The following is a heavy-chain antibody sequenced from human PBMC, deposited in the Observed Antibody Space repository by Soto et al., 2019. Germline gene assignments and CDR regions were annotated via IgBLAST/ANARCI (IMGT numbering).Heavy chain of an antibody. Sequence: GGSLRLSFAASPFSLIPDAMCWVRQAPGSGLDSVAGTSGSSSSTYYADSVKGRCTLTRDNSKNTLFLQMNSERAEDTAIYDCAKDGYDSSCYLYYFDYWGQGIPVTVSS. D-gene: IGHD3-22*01. V-gene: IGHV3-23*01. CDR3: AKDGYDSSCYLYYFDY. J-gene: IGHJ4*02. CDR1: PFSLIPDA. CDR2: TSGSSSST.